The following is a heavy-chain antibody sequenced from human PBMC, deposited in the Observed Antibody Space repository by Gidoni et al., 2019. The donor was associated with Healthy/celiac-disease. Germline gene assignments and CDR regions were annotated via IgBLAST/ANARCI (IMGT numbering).Heavy chain of an antibody. Sequence: TFSSYGMHWVRQAPGKGLGWVAVIWYDGSNKYYADSVKGRFTISRDNSKNTLYLQMNSLRAEDTAVYYCARDSAGGDGYKGGYFDYWGQGTLVTVSS. CDR1: TFSSYG. CDR2: IWYDGSNK. V-gene: IGHV3-33*01. CDR3: ARDSAGGDGYKGGYFDY. D-gene: IGHD2-21*01. J-gene: IGHJ4*02.